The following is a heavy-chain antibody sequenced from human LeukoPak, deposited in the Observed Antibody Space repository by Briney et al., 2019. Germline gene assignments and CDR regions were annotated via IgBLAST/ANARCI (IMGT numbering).Heavy chain of an antibody. CDR3: ARATNRIAVAGSWDY. V-gene: IGHV3-30-3*01. Sequence: GGSLRLSCAASGFTFSNYAIHWVRQAPGKGLEWVAVLSYDGSNKYYADSVKGRFTISRDISKDTLFLQMNSLRPEDTAVYYCARATNRIAVAGSWDYWGQGTLVTVSS. CDR1: GFTFSNYA. J-gene: IGHJ4*02. CDR2: LSYDGSNK. D-gene: IGHD6-19*01.